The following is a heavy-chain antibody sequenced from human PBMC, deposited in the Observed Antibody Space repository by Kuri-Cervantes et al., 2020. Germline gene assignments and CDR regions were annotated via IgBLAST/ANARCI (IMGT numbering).Heavy chain of an antibody. Sequence: GESLKISCAASGFTFSSYAMSWVRQAPGKGLEWVSAISGSGGSTYYTDSVKGRFTISRDNSKNTLYLQMNSLRAEDTAVYYCAKSSYGDYVGGAFDVWGQGTMVTVSS. J-gene: IGHJ3*01. CDR2: ISGSGGST. CDR3: AKSSYGDYVGGAFDV. CDR1: GFTFSSYA. V-gene: IGHV3-23*01. D-gene: IGHD4-17*01.